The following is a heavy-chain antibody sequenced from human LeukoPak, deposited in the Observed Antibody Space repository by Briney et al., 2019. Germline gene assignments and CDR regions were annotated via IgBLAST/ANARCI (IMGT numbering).Heavy chain of an antibody. CDR2: INQDASEI. CDR3: ATDRDNSDWQKRFDS. CDR1: GFPFSTSA. Sequence: GGSLRLSCAASGFPFSTSAMTWVRQAPGKGLEWVGNINQDASEINYVDSVRGRFTISRDNAKNSLHLQMNSLRAEDTAVYYCATDRDNSDWQKRFDSWGQGTLVTVSS. D-gene: IGHD2-21*02. J-gene: IGHJ4*02. V-gene: IGHV3-7*01.